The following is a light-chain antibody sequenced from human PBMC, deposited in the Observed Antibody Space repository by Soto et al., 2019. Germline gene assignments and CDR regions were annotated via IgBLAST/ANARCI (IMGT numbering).Light chain of an antibody. Sequence: EIVMTQSPATLSVSPGERATLSCRASQSVSSNLAWYQQKPGQAPRLLIYGASTRATGIPARFSGSGSGTECTLPISSLQSEDCAVYYCQHYNSWPRTFGQGTKVEIK. V-gene: IGKV3-15*01. CDR1: QSVSSN. J-gene: IGKJ1*01. CDR2: GAS. CDR3: QHYNSWPRT.